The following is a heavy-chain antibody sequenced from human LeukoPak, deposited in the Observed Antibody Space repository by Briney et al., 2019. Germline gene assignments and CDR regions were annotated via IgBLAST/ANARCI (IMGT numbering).Heavy chain of an antibody. Sequence: SGGSLRLSCAASGFTFSSYSMNWVRQAPGKGLEWVSYISSSSSTIYCADSVKGRFTISRDNAKNSLYLQMNSLRAEDTAVYYCARATTIFGVVPVLYYFDYWGQGTLVTVSS. J-gene: IGHJ4*02. D-gene: IGHD3-3*01. CDR1: GFTFSSYS. CDR3: ARATTIFGVVPVLYYFDY. V-gene: IGHV3-48*04. CDR2: ISSSSSTI.